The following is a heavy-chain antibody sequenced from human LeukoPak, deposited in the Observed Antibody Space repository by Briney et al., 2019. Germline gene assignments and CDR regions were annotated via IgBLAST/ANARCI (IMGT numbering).Heavy chain of an antibody. CDR1: GFIFYKHA. V-gene: IGHV3-23*01. J-gene: IGHJ4*02. Sequence: GGSLRLSCAASGFIFYKHAMCWVRQAPGKALEWLSGLSGSGGSTAYADSGKGRFTVSRDNAENTLYLQMNSLRAEDTAVYYCARVIVFMSTGPHLDYWGQGTLAIVSS. CDR2: LSGSGGST. D-gene: IGHD3-16*01. CDR3: ARVIVFMSTGPHLDY.